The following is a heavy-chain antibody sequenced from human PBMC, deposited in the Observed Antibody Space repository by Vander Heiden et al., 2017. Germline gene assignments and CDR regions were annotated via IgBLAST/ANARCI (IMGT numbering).Heavy chain of an antibody. CDR3: VRDRGCGSGWPSCALET. Sequence: VPLAASRGRPAHPGTSPRLSCIAPCFPSTSYTMQWVLQAPDKGLEWVALITHDGTDKDSADSVKGRCSVSRDNANNTLHLEVNRLSPEDTGIDYCVRDRGCGSGWPSCALETWGQGTMVTVSA. J-gene: IGHJ3*01. V-gene: IGHV3-30*04. CDR2: ITHDGTDK. D-gene: IGHD6-19*01. CDR1: CFPSTSYT.